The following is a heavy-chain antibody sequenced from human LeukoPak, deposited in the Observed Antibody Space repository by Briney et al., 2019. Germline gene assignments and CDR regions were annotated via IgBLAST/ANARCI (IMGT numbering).Heavy chain of an antibody. D-gene: IGHD3-3*01. V-gene: IGHV3-11*04. CDR3: ARPPSITNPYYGLDV. CDR2: ISSSGSSI. J-gene: IGHJ6*02. CDR1: GFTFVDAW. Sequence: GGSLRLSCAGSGFTFVDAWMNWVRQAPGKGLEWVSYISSSGSSIYYADSVKGRFTISRDNAKNSLCLQMNSLRVEDTAVYYCARPPSITNPYYGLDVWGQGTTVTVSS.